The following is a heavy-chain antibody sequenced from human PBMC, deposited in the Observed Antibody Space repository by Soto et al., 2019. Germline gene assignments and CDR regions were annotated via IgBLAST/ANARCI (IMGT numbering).Heavy chain of an antibody. CDR3: ARGGTQVAY. J-gene: IGHJ4*02. D-gene: IGHD3-16*01. V-gene: IGHV1-18*01. CDR1: GYTFTNFG. CDR2: ISAYNGNT. Sequence: QVQLVQSGAEVKKPGASVKVSCKTSGYTFTNFGLSWVRQAPGQGLEWMGWISAYNGNTNYAQNFHGRVTMTTDTTTSTTYMELTSLRSDDPAVYYCARGGTQVAYWGQGTLVTVSS.